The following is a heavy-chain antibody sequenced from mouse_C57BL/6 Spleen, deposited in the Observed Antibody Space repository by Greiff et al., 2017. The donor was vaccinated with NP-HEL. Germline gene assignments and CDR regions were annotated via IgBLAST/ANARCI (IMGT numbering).Heavy chain of an antibody. V-gene: IGHV10-3*01. Sequence: EVQGVESGGGLVQPKGSLKLSCAASGFTFNTYAMHWVRQAPGKGLEWVARIRSKSSNYATYYADSVKDRFTISRDDSQSMLYLQMNNLKTEDTAMYYCVRDDYYYGSSYWYFDVWGTGTTVTVSS. CDR1: GFTFNTYA. D-gene: IGHD1-1*01. CDR3: VRDDYYYGSSYWYFDV. CDR2: IRSKSSNYAT. J-gene: IGHJ1*03.